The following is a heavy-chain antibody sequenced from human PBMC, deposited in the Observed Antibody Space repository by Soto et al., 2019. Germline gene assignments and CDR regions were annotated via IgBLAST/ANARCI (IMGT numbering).Heavy chain of an antibody. J-gene: IGHJ4*02. CDR3: ARDWSVAGSDY. V-gene: IGHV1-69*13. Sequence: GASVKVSCKASGGTFSSYAISWVRQAPGQGLEWMGGIIPIFGTANYAQKFQGRVTITADESTSTAYMELSSLRFEDTAVYYCARDWSVAGSDYWGQGTLVTVSS. CDR2: IIPIFGTA. D-gene: IGHD6-19*01. CDR1: GGTFSSYA.